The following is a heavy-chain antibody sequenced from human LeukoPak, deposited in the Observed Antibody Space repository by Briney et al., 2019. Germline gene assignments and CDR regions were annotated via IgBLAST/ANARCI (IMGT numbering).Heavy chain of an antibody. CDR3: ARDRGNAFDI. D-gene: IGHD2-15*01. Sequence: GGSLRLSCAASGFSFSSYGMHWVRQAPGKGLEWVAVIWYDGSKKYYADSVKGRFIISRDNSRNTLYLQMNSLRVEDTTVYYCARDRGNAFDIWGQGTMVTVSS. V-gene: IGHV3-33*01. CDR1: GFSFSSYG. J-gene: IGHJ3*02. CDR2: IWYDGSKK.